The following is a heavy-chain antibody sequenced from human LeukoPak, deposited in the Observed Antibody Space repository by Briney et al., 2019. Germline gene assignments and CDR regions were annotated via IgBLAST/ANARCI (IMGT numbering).Heavy chain of an antibody. Sequence: GGSLRLSCAASGFTFSSYGMHWVRQAPGKGLEWVAVMWFDGSNIYYADSVKGRFTISRDNSKNTLDLQMDSLRAEDTAVYYCVRVGYTNYGIDYWGQGTLVTVSS. J-gene: IGHJ4*02. CDR1: GFTFSSYG. V-gene: IGHV3-33*01. CDR3: VRVGYTNYGIDY. CDR2: MWFDGSNI. D-gene: IGHD4-11*01.